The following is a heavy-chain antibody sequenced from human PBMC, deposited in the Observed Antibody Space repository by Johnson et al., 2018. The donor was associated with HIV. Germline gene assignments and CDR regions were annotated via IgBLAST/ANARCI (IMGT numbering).Heavy chain of an antibody. V-gene: IGHV3-23*04. CDR1: GFTFSSYA. CDR2: ISGSGGST. J-gene: IGHJ3*02. Sequence: VQLVESGGGLVQPGGSLRLSCAASGFTFSSYAMSWVRQAPGKGLEWVSAISGSGGSTYYADSVKGRFTISRDNSKNTLYLQMNSLRAEDTALYYCARDLGSGSGAFDIWGQGTMVTVSS. D-gene: IGHD3-10*01. CDR3: ARDLGSGSGAFDI.